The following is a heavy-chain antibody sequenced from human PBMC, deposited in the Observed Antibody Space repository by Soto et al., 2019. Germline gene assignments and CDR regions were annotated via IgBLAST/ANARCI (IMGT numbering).Heavy chain of an antibody. J-gene: IGHJ5*01. CDR2: INHRGDT. Sequence: ETLSLTCAVYGGSFSATWWTWIRQPPGMGLEWIGEINHRGDTNYSPSLKDRVSISKDTSNNQFSLKLTSVTAADTGTYYCASARYDSWGRGILVTVSS. CDR1: GGSFSATW. V-gene: IGHV4-34*01. CDR3: ASARYDS.